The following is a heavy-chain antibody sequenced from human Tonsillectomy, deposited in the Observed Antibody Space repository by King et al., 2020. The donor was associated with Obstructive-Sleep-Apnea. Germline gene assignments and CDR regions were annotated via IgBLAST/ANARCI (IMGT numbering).Heavy chain of an antibody. CDR1: GFTFGRYA. D-gene: IGHD6-19*01. Sequence: VQLVESGGGVVQPGASLRLSCAVSGFTFGRYAMHWVRQAPGRGLEWVAVVSYDGTNEFYADSVKGRFTISRDNSKNTLFLQINNLRTEDTAVYYCASTDTSLSDWPTPLDYWGQGTLVTVSS. V-gene: IGHV3-30*04. CDR3: ASTDTSLSDWPTPLDY. J-gene: IGHJ4*02. CDR2: VSYDGTNE.